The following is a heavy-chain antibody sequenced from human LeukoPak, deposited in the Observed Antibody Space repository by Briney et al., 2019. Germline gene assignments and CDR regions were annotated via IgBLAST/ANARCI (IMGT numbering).Heavy chain of an antibody. Sequence: ASVKVSCKASGGTFSSYAISWVRQAPGQGLEWMGGIIPIFGTANYAQKFQGRVTITADESTSTAYTELSSLRSEDTAVYYCASSPNILWLHVYWGQGTLVTVSS. D-gene: IGHD5-18*01. J-gene: IGHJ4*02. CDR3: ASSPNILWLHVY. V-gene: IGHV1-69*13. CDR1: GGTFSSYA. CDR2: IIPIFGTA.